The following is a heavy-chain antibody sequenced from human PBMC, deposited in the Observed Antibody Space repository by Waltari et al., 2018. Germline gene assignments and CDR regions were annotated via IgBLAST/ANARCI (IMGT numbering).Heavy chain of an antibody. V-gene: IGHV4-61*09. CDR3: ARGGNYYDSSGYYPDY. D-gene: IGHD3-22*01. CDR2: IYTSGST. Sequence: QVQLQESGPGLVKPSQTLSLTCTVSGGSISSGSYYWSWIRQPAGKGLEWIGYIYTSGSTNYNPSLKSRVTISVDTSKNQFSLKLSSVTAADTAVYYCARGGNYYDSSGYYPDYWGQGTLVTVSS. J-gene: IGHJ4*02. CDR1: GGSISSGSYY.